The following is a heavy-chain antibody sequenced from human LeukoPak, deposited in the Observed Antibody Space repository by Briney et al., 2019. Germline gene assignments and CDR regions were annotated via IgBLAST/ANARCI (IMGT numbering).Heavy chain of an antibody. V-gene: IGHV3-48*03. Sequence: GGSLRLSCAASGFTFSSYEMNWVRQAPGKGLEGVSYISSSGSTIYYADSVKGRFTISRDNAKNSLYLQMNSLRAEDTAVYYCARNSGYDSDANFDYWGQGTLVTVSS. J-gene: IGHJ4*02. CDR3: ARNSGYDSDANFDY. CDR2: ISSSGSTI. D-gene: IGHD5-12*01. CDR1: GFTFSSYE.